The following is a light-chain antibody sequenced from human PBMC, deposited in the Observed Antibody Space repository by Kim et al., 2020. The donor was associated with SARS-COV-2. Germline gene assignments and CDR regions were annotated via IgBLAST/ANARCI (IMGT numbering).Light chain of an antibody. J-gene: IGKJ4*01. V-gene: IGKV3-15*01. CDR1: QSVNNN. CDR2: GAS. Sequence: EIVMTQSPATLSVSPGERATLSCRASQSVNNNLAWYQQKPGQAPRLLIYGASTRATGIPARFSGSGSGTEFTLTISSLQSEDFGLYYCQQYRKWPPLTFGGGTKVDIK. CDR3: QQYRKWPPLT.